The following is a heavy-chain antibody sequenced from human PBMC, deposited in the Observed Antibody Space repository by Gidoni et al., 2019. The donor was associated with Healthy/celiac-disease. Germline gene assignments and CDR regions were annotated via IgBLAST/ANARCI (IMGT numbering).Heavy chain of an antibody. CDR2: INHSGST. J-gene: IGHJ5*02. D-gene: IGHD2-2*01. CDR3: ARDRIRYCSSTSCQNWFDP. Sequence: QVQLQQWGAGLLKPSETLSLTCAVYGGSFSGYYWSWIRQPPGKGLEWIGEINHSGSTNYNPSLKSRVTISVDTSKNQFSLKLSSVTAADTAVYYCARDRIRYCSSTSCQNWFDPWGQGTLVTVSS. V-gene: IGHV4-34*01. CDR1: GGSFSGYY.